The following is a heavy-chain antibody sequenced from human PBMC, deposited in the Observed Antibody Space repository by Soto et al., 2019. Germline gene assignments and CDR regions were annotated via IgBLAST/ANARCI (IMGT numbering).Heavy chain of an antibody. CDR3: ARTYSSGSTFDY. D-gene: IGHD6-19*01. CDR1: GGTFSSYA. CDR2: IIPIFGTA. J-gene: IGHJ4*02. Sequence: QVQLVQSGAAVKKPGSSVKVSCKASGGTFSSYAISWVRQAPGQGLEWMGGIIPIFGTANYAQKFQGRITFTADESTSTAYMELSRLKSEVTAVYYCARTYSSGSTFDYWGQGTLVTVAS. V-gene: IGHV1-69*12.